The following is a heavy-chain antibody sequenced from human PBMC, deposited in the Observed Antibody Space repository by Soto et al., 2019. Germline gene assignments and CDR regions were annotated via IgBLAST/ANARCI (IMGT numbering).Heavy chain of an antibody. D-gene: IGHD4-17*01. J-gene: IGHJ6*02. V-gene: IGHV1-18*01. CDR2: ISAYNGNT. Sequence: QVQLVQSGAEVKKPGASVKVSCKASGYTFTSYGISWVRQAPGQGLEWMGWISAYNGNTNYAQKLQGRVTMTTDTTTSTAYMELRSLRSDDTAVYYCARMVYADYMRYYYYYGMDVWGQGTTVTVSS. CDR3: ARMVYADYMRYYYYYGMDV. CDR1: GYTFTSYG.